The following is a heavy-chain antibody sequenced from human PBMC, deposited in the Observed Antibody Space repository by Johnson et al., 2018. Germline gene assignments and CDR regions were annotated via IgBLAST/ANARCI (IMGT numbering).Heavy chain of an antibody. J-gene: IGHJ4*02. CDR3: ARDWYGVDY. D-gene: IGHD4-17*01. CDR2: INNDGSET. CDR1: GFTFSSYW. V-gene: IGHV3-74*01. Sequence: VQLQESGGGLVQPGGSLRLSCAASGFTFSSYWMQWVRPAPGKGLVWVSRINNDGSETDYADPVKGRFTISRDNAKNTLYLQLNRLRAEDTAVYYCARDWYGVDYWGQGTLVTVSS.